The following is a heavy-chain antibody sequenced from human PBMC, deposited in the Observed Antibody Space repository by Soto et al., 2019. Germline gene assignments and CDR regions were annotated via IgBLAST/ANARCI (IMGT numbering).Heavy chain of an antibody. CDR2: IWYDGSNK. D-gene: IGHD2-8*02. CDR1: GFTFSSYG. J-gene: IGHJ6*02. CDR3: ARIDCTGNNCNPYYHYGMDV. V-gene: IGHV3-33*01. Sequence: GGSLRLSCAASGFTFSSYGMHWVRQAPGKGLEWVAVIWYDGSNKYYADSVRGRFTVSRDNSKNTLYLQMNSLRDEDTAVYYCARIDCTGNNCNPYYHYGMDVWGQGTTVTVSS.